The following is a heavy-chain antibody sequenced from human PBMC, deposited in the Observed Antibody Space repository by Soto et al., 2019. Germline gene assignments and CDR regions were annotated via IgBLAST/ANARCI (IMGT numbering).Heavy chain of an antibody. CDR2: VSYDGSTK. CDR3: ARVKGGYSYGTFDH. CDR1: GFTFSDYA. V-gene: IGHV3-30-3*01. D-gene: IGHD5-18*01. Sequence: QVQLVESGGGVVQPGRSLRLSCAASGFTFSDYAMHWVRQAPGKGLEWVAVVSYDGSTKYYADSVKGRFTISRDNSKKTLYLQMNSLRAEDTAVYFCARVKGGYSYGTFDHWGQGTLVTVSS. J-gene: IGHJ4*02.